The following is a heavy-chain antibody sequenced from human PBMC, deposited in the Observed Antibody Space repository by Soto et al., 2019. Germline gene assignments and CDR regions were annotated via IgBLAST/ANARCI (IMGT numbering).Heavy chain of an antibody. J-gene: IGHJ4*01. CDR2: IYHSGTT. CDR1: PYSTSKRFH. V-gene: IGHV4-38-2*01. D-gene: IGHD3-16*01. Sequence: AGSPYSTSKRFHWDCIPEPQGTRLEWIGSIYHSGTTYYNPSLKSRVTISVDTSKNQFSLKLRSVTAADTAVYYCLSDYDAVPSYCDQGT. CDR3: LSDYDAVPSY.